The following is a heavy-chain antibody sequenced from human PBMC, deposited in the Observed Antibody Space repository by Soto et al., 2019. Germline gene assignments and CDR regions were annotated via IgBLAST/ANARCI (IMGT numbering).Heavy chain of an antibody. CDR2: IYYSGST. V-gene: IGHV4-31*03. J-gene: IGHJ4*02. CDR1: GGSISSGGYY. Sequence: SETLSLTCTVSGGSISSGGYYWSWIRQHPGKGLEWIGYIYYSGSTYYNPSLKSRVTISVDTSKNQFSLKLSSVTAADTAVYYCASKQQLDIDYWGQGTLVTVSS. CDR3: ASKQQLDIDY. D-gene: IGHD6-13*01.